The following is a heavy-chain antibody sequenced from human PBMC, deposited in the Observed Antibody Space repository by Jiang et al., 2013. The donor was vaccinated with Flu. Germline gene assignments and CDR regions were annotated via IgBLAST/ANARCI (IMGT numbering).Heavy chain of an antibody. CDR3: ARDRDIVSRGGMDY. CDR1: GSISSSTDY. Sequence: PGLVKPSETVSLICSGSISSSTDYWGWLASPRKALEWIGSIHYSGITYYNPSLKSRASISVDASKNHFSLTLRSVTAADTAVYYCARDRDIVSRGGMDYWGQGILVTVSP. D-gene: IGHD5/OR15-5a*01. J-gene: IGHJ4*02. CDR2: IHYSGIT. V-gene: IGHV4-39*07.